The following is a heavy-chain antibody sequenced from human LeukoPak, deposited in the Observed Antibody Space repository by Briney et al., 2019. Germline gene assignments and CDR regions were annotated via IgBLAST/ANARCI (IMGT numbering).Heavy chain of an antibody. CDR1: GFTFTTHW. CDR3: ARGRSGYFDY. J-gene: IGHJ4*02. D-gene: IGHD3-3*01. Sequence: QPGGSLRLSCGASGFTFTTHWIHWVRQAPGKGLVWVSRIKPDGSDTNYADSVKGRFTISRDNAKNTVYLQMNSLRAEDTAVYYCARGRSGYFDYWGQGTLVTVSS. CDR2: IKPDGSDT. V-gene: IGHV3-74*01.